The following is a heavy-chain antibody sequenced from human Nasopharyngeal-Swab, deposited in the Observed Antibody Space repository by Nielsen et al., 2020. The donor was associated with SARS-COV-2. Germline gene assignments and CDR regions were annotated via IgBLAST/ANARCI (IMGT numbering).Heavy chain of an antibody. J-gene: IGHJ3*02. CDR1: GDSFSSNSAA. V-gene: IGHV6-1*01. Sequence: SETLSLTCAISGDSFSSNSAAWNWIRQSPSRGLEWLGRTYYRSKWSNDYAVSVKSRMTINPDTSKNQFSLQLNSVTPEDTAVYYCARDGPYNPGALTTFDIWGQGTMVTVSS. D-gene: IGHD1-14*01. CDR2: TYYRSKWSN. CDR3: ARDGPYNPGALTTFDI.